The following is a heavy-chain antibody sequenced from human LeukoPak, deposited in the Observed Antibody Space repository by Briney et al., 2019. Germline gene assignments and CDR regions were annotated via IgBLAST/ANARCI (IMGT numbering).Heavy chain of an antibody. V-gene: IGHV5-51*01. CDR2: IYPGDSDV. Sequence: GESLKISCKGSGYSFNNYWIGWVRQMPGKGLEWMGIIYPGDSDVRYSPSFQGQVTISADKSISTAYLQWSSLQASDTAMYYCARQGYNSTWDRYLAYWGQGTQVTVSS. D-gene: IGHD6-13*01. CDR1: GYSFNNYW. CDR3: ARQGYNSTWDRYLAY. J-gene: IGHJ4*02.